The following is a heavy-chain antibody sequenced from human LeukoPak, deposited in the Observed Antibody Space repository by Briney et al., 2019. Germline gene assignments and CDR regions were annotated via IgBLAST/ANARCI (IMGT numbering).Heavy chain of an antibody. CDR1: GYTFTSYY. CDR3: ARGGHKNLDQLGRRGDY. V-gene: IGHV1-2*02. J-gene: IGHJ4*02. CDR2: INPNSGGT. Sequence: ASVKVSCKASGYTFTSYYMHWVRQAPGQGLEWMGWINPNSGGTNYTQSFQGRLTMTRDTSISAAYIELSRLRSDDTAVYYCARGGHKNLDQLGRRGDYWGQGTLVTVSS. D-gene: IGHD7-27*01.